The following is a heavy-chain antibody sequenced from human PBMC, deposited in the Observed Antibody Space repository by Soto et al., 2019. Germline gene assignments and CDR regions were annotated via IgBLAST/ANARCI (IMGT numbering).Heavy chain of an antibody. D-gene: IGHD1-26*01. V-gene: IGHV1-3*01. Sequence: APVKVSCKAPGYAFTSYALHWARQAPGKRLEWMGWINAGKGNTKYSQKFQGRGTITRDTSASTAYMELSSLRSDDTAVFFCARDSGNLGVWAYFFDYWGQGTLVTVSS. J-gene: IGHJ4*02. CDR1: GYAFTSYA. CDR3: ARDSGNLGVWAYFFDY. CDR2: INAGKGNT.